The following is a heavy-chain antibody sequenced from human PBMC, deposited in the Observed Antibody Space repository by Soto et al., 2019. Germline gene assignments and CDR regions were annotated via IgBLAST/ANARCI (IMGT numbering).Heavy chain of an antibody. D-gene: IGHD6-13*01. CDR1: GDSFSRST. CDR2: FIPMLGIA. Sequence: SVKVSCKASGDSFSRSTFSWVRQAPGQGLEWMGRFIPMLGIANYAQTFQGRVTITADKSTSTAYMDLSSLRAEDTAMYYCARDLAGGIPDYWGQGTRVTVSS. CDR3: ARDLAGGIPDY. V-gene: IGHV1-69*04. J-gene: IGHJ4*02.